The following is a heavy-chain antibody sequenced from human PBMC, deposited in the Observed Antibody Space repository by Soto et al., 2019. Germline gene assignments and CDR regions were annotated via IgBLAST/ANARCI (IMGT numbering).Heavy chain of an antibody. D-gene: IGHD5-12*01. Sequence: QVQLVQSGAEVKKPGSSVKVSCKASGGTFSSYTISWVRQAPGQGLEWMGRIIPILGIANYAQKFQGRVTIXXAKSTSTAYMELSSLRSEDTAVYYCAGGDGYNYDYWGQGTLVTVSS. V-gene: IGHV1-69*02. CDR2: IIPILGIA. CDR1: GGTFSSYT. CDR3: AGGDGYNYDY. J-gene: IGHJ4*02.